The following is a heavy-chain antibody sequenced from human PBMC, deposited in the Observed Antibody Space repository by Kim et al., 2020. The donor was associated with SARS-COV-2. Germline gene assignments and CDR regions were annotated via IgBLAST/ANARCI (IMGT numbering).Heavy chain of an antibody. D-gene: IGHD3-22*01. Sequence: GGSLRLSCAASGFTFSDYYMNWVRQAPGKGLEWVSHISESGGGKELADSVKGRFTISRDNAKNSLYLQMNSLRAEDTAVHYCARRPGSGFGYREFDSWG. V-gene: IGHV3-11*01. CDR2: ISESGGGK. CDR3: ARRPGSGFGYREFDS. J-gene: IGHJ5*01. CDR1: GFTFSDYY.